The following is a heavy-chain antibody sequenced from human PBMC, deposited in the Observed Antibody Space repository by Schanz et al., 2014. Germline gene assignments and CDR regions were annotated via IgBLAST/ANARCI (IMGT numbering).Heavy chain of an antibody. CDR3: ARDERVLGWFDP. CDR2: ISAYNGNT. J-gene: IGHJ5*02. CDR1: GYTLTNFD. V-gene: IGHV1-8*01. D-gene: IGHD1-1*01. Sequence: QVQLVQSGAEVKKPGASVKVSCKASGYTLTNFDINWVRQAPGQGLECMGWISAYNGNTNYAQNLQGRVTMTRNTSISTAYMELNSLRSEDTAVYYCARDERVLGWFDPWGQGTLVIVSS.